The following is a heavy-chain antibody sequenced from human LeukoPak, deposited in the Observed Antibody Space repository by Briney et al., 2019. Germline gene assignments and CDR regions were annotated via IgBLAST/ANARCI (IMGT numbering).Heavy chain of an antibody. Sequence: GGSLRLSCAASGFTLSSYSMNWVRQTPGKGLGWVSSIILSSSYIYYADSVKGRFTISRDNAKNSLYLQMNSLRAEDTAVYYCAREHGSSGFSTPFDYWGQGTLVTVSS. CDR2: IILSSSYI. V-gene: IGHV3-21*01. CDR3: AREHGSSGFSTPFDY. CDR1: GFTLSSYS. J-gene: IGHJ4*02. D-gene: IGHD6-19*01.